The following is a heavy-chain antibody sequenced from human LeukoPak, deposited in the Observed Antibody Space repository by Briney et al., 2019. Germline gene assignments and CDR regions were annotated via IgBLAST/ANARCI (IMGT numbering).Heavy chain of an antibody. CDR1: GFTFGDYA. CDR2: IRSKAYGGTT. V-gene: IGHV3-49*04. D-gene: IGHD5-18*01. Sequence: GGPLRLSCTASGFTFGDYAMSWVRQAPGKGLEWVGFIRSKAYGGTTEYAASVKGRFTISRDDSKSIAYLQMNSLKTEDTAVYHCTRGSLAMVMLLDYWGQGTLVTVSS. J-gene: IGHJ4*02. CDR3: TRGSLAMVMLLDY.